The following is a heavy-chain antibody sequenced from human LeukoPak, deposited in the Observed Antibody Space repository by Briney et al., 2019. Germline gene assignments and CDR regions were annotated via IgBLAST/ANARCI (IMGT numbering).Heavy chain of an antibody. CDR1: GFTFSSYA. J-gene: IGHJ4*02. Sequence: QPGGSLRLSCAASGFTFSSYAMSWVRQAPGRGLEWVANIKQDGSEKYYVDSVKGRFTISRDNAKNSVFLHMNSLRVEDTAVYYCASVFWGSSGYYFEYWGQGALVTVSS. D-gene: IGHD3-22*01. CDR3: ASVFWGSSGYYFEY. V-gene: IGHV3-7*02. CDR2: IKQDGSEK.